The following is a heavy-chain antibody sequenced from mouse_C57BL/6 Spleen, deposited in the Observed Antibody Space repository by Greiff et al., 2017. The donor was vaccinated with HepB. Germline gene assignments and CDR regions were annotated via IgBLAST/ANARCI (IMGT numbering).Heavy chain of an antibody. Sequence: QVQLQQSGAELARPGASVKLSCKASGYTFTSYGISWVKQRTGQGLEWIGEIYPRSGNTYYNEKFKGKATLTADKSSSTAYMELRSLTSEDSAVYFCARLYLILVRYGYDVGYAMDYWGQGTSVTVSS. J-gene: IGHJ4*01. D-gene: IGHD2-2*01. CDR1: GYTFTSYG. CDR2: IYPRSGNT. V-gene: IGHV1-81*01. CDR3: ARLYLILVRYGYDVGYAMDY.